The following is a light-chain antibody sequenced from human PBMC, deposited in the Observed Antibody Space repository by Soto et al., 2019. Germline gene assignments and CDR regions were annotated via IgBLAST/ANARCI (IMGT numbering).Light chain of an antibody. V-gene: IGLV2-14*01. CDR3: SSHRSDITVV. CDR1: SSDVGGYDY. Sequence: QSVLTQPASVSGSPGQSITISCTGTSSDVGGYDYVSWYQHHPGKAPKLLIFEVSNRPSGVSNRFSGSKSGNTASLTISGLQDEDEADYYCSSHRSDITVVFGGGTKLTVL. J-gene: IGLJ2*01. CDR2: EVS.